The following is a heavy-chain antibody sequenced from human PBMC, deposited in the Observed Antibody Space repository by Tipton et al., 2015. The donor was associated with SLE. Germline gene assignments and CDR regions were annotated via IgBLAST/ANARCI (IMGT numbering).Heavy chain of an antibody. CDR2: THTSGST. J-gene: IGHJ5*02. CDR1: GGSTDTYY. V-gene: IGHV4-4*08. CDR3: ASGGYYASGSYYGGWFDP. D-gene: IGHD3-10*01. Sequence: TLSLTCTVSGGSTDTYYWTWIRQPPGGGLEWIGYTHTSGSTNYNPSLKSRVSISVDTSKNQVSLKLTSVTAADTGVYYCASGGYYASGSYYGGWFDPWGQGTLVTVSS.